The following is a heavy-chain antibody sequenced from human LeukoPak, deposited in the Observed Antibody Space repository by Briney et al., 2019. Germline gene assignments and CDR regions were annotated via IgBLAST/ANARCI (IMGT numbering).Heavy chain of an antibody. Sequence: QTGGSLRLSCAASGFTFSSYAMSWVRQAPGKGLEWVSAISGSGGSTYYADSVKGRFTISRDNSKNTLYLQMNSLRAEDTAVYYCAKDGGYCSGTSCYSAFDYWGQGTLVTVSS. V-gene: IGHV3-23*01. J-gene: IGHJ4*02. CDR3: AKDGGYCSGTSCYSAFDY. D-gene: IGHD2-2*01. CDR1: GFTFSSYA. CDR2: ISGSGGST.